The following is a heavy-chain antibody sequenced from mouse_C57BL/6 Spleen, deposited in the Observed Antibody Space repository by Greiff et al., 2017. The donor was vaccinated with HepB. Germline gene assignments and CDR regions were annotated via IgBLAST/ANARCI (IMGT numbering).Heavy chain of an antibody. D-gene: IGHD1-1*01. Sequence: VQLQQSGAELVRPGASVTLSCKASGYTFTDYEMHWVKQTPVHGLEWIGAIDPETGGTAYNQKFKGKAILTADKSSSTAYMERRSLTSEDSAVYYCTRGDYGSSNYYAMDYWGQGTSVTVSS. V-gene: IGHV1-15*01. CDR1: GYTFTDYE. CDR2: IDPETGGT. CDR3: TRGDYGSSNYYAMDY. J-gene: IGHJ4*01.